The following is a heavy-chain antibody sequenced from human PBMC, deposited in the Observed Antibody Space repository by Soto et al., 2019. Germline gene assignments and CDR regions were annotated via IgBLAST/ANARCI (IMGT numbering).Heavy chain of an antibody. V-gene: IGHV4-31*03. CDR2: IYYSGST. CDR1: GVSISSGGYY. Sequence: SETLSLTCTVSGVSISSGGYYWSWIRQHPGKGLEWIGYIYYSGSTYYNPSLKSRVTISVDTSKNQFSLKLSSVTAADTAVYYCARVVTIFGVGPQFAYWGQGTLVTVSS. CDR3: ARVVTIFGVGPQFAY. D-gene: IGHD3-3*01. J-gene: IGHJ4*02.